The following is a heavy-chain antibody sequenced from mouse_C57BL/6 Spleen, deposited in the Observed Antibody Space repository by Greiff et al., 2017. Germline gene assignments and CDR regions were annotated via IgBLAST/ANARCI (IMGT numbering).Heavy chain of an antibody. CDR1: GYTFTDYY. V-gene: IGHV1-26*01. Sequence: EVQLQQSGPELVKPGASVKISCKASGYTFTDYYMNWVKQSHGKSLEWIGDINPNNGGTSYNQKFKGKATLTVDKSSSTAYMELRSLTSEDSAVYYCARRPANWEYYFDYWGQGTTLTVSS. CDR3: ARRPANWEYYFDY. CDR2: INPNNGGT. D-gene: IGHD4-1*01. J-gene: IGHJ2*01.